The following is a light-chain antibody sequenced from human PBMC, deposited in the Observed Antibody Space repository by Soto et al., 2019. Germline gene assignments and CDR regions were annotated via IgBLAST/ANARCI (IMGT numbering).Light chain of an antibody. CDR1: QSISSW. V-gene: IGKV1-5*03. Sequence: DIQMTQSPSTLSASVGDRVTITCRASQSISSWLAWYQQKPGTAPKLLIYTASTLESGVPSRFSGSGSGTEFSLTISSLQPDDFATYYFQQYHTDPWTFGQWTKVEIK. CDR3: QQYHTDPWT. J-gene: IGKJ1*01. CDR2: TAS.